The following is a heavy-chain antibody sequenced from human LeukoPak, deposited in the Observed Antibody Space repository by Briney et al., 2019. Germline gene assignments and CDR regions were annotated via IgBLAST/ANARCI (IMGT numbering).Heavy chain of an antibody. D-gene: IGHD1-26*01. CDR2: ISAGSTSI. V-gene: IGHV3-48*02. Sequence: GGSLRLSCTASGFTFGDYAMSWFRQAPGKGLEWVSYISAGSTSIYYADSVQGRFTISRDNAKNSLYLQMNSLRDEDTAVYYCARMSSGGGTYYEDYWGQGTLVTVSS. CDR1: GFTFGDYA. J-gene: IGHJ4*02. CDR3: ARMSSGGGTYYEDY.